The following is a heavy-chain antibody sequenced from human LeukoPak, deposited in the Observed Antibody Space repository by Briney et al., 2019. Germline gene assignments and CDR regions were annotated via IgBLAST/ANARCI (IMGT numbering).Heavy chain of an antibody. CDR1: GGSISSYC. V-gene: IGHV4-4*07. J-gene: IGHJ4*02. CDR2: IYTSGST. CDR3: ARDRWFGEFFY. D-gene: IGHD3-10*01. Sequence: SETLSLTCTVSGGSISSYCWSWIRQPAGKGLEWIGRIYTSGSTNYNPSLKSRVTMSVDTSKNQFSLKLSSVTAADMAVYYCARDRWFGEFFYWGQRTLVTVSS.